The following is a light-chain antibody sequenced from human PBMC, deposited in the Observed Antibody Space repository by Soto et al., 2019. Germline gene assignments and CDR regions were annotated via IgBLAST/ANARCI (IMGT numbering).Light chain of an antibody. CDR1: QSVDKH. Sequence: IVFTQSPATLSVSPGERATLSRRASQSVDKHLHWYQQKPGQAPRLLIYGASNRATGIPDRFSGSGSGTDFTLTISRLEPEDFAVYYCKQYGSSPRTFGQGTRLEIK. CDR2: GAS. CDR3: KQYGSSPRT. J-gene: IGKJ5*01. V-gene: IGKV3-20*01.